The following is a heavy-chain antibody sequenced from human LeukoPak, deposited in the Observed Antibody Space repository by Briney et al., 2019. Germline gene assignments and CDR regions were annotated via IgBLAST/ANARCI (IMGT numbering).Heavy chain of an antibody. J-gene: IGHJ5*02. V-gene: IGHV5-51*01. CDR3: ARVGYCSGGSCYSDFENWFDP. D-gene: IGHD2-15*01. CDR1: GYSFTSYW. CDR2: IYPGDSDT. Sequence: GESLKISCKGSGYSFTSYWIGWVRQMPGKGLEWMGIIYPGDSDTTYSPSFQGQVTISADKSISTAYLQWRSLKASDTATYYCARVGYCSGGSCYSDFENWFDPWGQGTLVTVSS.